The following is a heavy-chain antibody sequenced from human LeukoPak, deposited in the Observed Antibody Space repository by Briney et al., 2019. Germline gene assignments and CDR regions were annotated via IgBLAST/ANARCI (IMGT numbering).Heavy chain of an antibody. CDR1: GDSVSSNSAA. CDR3: AGDPKVGSSLFDY. J-gene: IGHJ4*02. D-gene: IGHD2-15*01. Sequence: SQTLPLTCAISGDSVSSNSAAWNWIRQSPSRGLEWLGRTYYRSKWYNNYAVSVRSRITINPDTSKNQVSLQLNSVTPEDTAVYYCAGDPKVGSSLFDYWGQGTLVTVSS. V-gene: IGHV6-1*01. CDR2: TYYRSKWYN.